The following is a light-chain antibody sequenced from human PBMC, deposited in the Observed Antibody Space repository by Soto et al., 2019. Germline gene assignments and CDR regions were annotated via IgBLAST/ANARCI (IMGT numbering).Light chain of an antibody. CDR1: QSVSSY. J-gene: IGKJ1*01. Sequence: EIVLTQSPAILSMSPGERATLSCRASQSVSSYFAWYQQKPGQAPRLLIYDASNRATGVPARFSGSGSGTDFTLTISSLEPEDFAVYYCKQRRYGPATFGQGPKVAIK. CDR2: DAS. V-gene: IGKV3-11*01. CDR3: KQRRYGPAT.